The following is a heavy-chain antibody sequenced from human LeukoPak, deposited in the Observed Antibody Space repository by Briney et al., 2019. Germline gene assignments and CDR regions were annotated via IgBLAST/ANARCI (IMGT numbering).Heavy chain of an antibody. J-gene: IGHJ4*02. Sequence: GGSLRLSCAASGFTFSSYGMHWVRQAPGKGLEWVAFIRYDGSNKYYADSVKGRFTISRDNSKNTLYLQMNSLRAEDTAVYYCAKMGRVADSSGYPDYWGQGTLVTVSS. CDR1: GFTFSSYG. V-gene: IGHV3-30*02. CDR2: IRYDGSNK. CDR3: AKMGRVADSSGYPDY. D-gene: IGHD3-22*01.